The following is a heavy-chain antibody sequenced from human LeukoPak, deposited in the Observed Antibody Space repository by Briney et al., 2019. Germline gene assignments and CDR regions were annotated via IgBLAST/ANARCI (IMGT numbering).Heavy chain of an antibody. Sequence: EPSETLSLTCTVSGYSISSGYYWGWIRQPPGKGLEWIGSIYHSGSTYYNPSLKSRVTISVDTSKNHFSLNLSSVTAADTAVYYCARGESDAFAIWGQGTTVTVSS. CDR3: ARGESDAFAI. J-gene: IGHJ3*02. D-gene: IGHD3-16*01. CDR1: GYSISSGYY. CDR2: IYHSGST. V-gene: IGHV4-38-2*02.